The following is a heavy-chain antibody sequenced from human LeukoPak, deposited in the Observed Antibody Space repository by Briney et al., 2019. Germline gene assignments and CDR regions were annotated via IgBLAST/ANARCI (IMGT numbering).Heavy chain of an antibody. CDR1: GGTFSSYA. CDR3: AMGAEAYYYDSSGYYPYFDY. V-gene: IGHV1-69*05. J-gene: IGHJ4*02. D-gene: IGHD3-22*01. CDR2: IIPIFGTA. Sequence: SVKVSCKASGGTFSSYAISWVRQAPGQGLEWMGEIIPIFGTANYAQKFQGRVTITTDESTSTAYMELSSLRSEDTAVYYCAMGAEAYYYDSSGYYPYFDYWGQGTLVTVSS.